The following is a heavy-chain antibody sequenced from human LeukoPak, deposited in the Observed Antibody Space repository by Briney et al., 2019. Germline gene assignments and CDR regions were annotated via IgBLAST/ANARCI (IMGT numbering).Heavy chain of an antibody. CDR3: ARDRFSSTWGVNYMDV. D-gene: IGHD6-13*01. Sequence: GASLRLSCAASGFTVSSNYMSWVRQAPGKRLEWASVIYSGVSTYYADSVKGRFTISRDNSKNMLYLQMNSLRDEDTAVYYCARDRFSSTWGVNYMDVWGKGTTVTVSS. CDR1: GFTVSSNY. CDR2: IYSGVST. J-gene: IGHJ6*03. V-gene: IGHV3-53*01.